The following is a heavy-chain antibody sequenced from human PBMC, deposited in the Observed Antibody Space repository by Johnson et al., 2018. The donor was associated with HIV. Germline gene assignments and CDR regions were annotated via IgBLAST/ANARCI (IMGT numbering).Heavy chain of an antibody. CDR2: IRYDGSNK. CDR3: AKVSGGGIVRWDI. Sequence: QVQLVESGGGVVQPGRSLRLSCAASGFTFSSYAMHWVRQAPGKGLEWVAFIRYDGSNKYYADSVKGRFTISRDNSKNTLYLQMNSLRAEDTAVYYCAKVSGGGIVRWDIWGQGTMVTVSS. D-gene: IGHD3-10*01. V-gene: IGHV3-30*02. CDR1: GFTFSSYA. J-gene: IGHJ3*02.